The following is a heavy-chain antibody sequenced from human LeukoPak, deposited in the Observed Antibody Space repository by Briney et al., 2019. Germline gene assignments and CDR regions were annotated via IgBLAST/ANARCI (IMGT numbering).Heavy chain of an antibody. D-gene: IGHD2-2*01. CDR3: ARLADCSSSSCRSFDY. CDR1: GYPFTGYY. J-gene: IGHJ4*02. V-gene: IGHV1-2*02. CDR2: INPNSGFT. Sequence: ASVKVSCKASGYPFTGYYLHWVRQAPGQGLEWMGWINPNSGFTNYAQKFQGRVTMTRDTSISTAYMELSRLRSDDTAVYYCARLADCSSSSCRSFDYWGQGTLVTVSS.